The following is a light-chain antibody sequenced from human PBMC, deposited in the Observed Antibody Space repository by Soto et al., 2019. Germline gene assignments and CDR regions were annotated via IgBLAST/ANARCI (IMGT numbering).Light chain of an antibody. CDR3: QQYHSYST. CDR1: QSMSTW. CDR2: DAS. V-gene: IGKV1-5*01. Sequence: DNQMTQSPSTLSASVGDRVTITCRASQSMSTWLAWYQQKPGKAPKLLIYDASSLESGVPSRFSGSGSGTEFTLTISSLQPDDFATYYCQQYHSYSTFGQGTKVEIK. J-gene: IGKJ1*01.